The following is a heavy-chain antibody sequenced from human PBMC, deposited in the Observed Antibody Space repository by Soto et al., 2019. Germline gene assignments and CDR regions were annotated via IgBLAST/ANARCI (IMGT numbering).Heavy chain of an antibody. CDR3: ARRIGGNRLSQAFDI. J-gene: IGHJ3*02. V-gene: IGHV3-21*04. CDR2: ISSSGSTI. D-gene: IGHD2-15*01. CDR1: GFTFSSYS. Sequence: GGSLRLSCAASGFTFSSYSMNWVRQAPGKGLEWVSSISSSGSTIYYADSVKGRFTISRDNAKNSLYLQMNSLRAEDTAVYYCARRIGGNRLSQAFDIWGQGTMVTVSS.